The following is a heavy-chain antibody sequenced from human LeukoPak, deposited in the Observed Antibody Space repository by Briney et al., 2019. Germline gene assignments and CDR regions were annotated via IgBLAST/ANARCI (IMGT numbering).Heavy chain of an antibody. CDR2: ILYDGSNK. CDR1: GFTFSTFG. J-gene: IGHJ3*02. V-gene: IGHV3-30*02. Sequence: GGSLRLSCAASGFTFSTFGMHWVRQAPGKGLEWVAFILYDGSNKYYADSVKGRFTISRDNSKNTLYLQVNSLRPGDTAVYYCAKHTVLGAFDIWGQGTMVTISS. CDR3: AKHTVLGAFDI.